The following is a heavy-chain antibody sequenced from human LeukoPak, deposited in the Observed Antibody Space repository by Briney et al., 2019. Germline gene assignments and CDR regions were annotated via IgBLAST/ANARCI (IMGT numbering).Heavy chain of an antibody. V-gene: IGHV3-21*01. Sequence: GGSLRLSCAASGFTFSSYSMNWVRQAPGKGLEWVSSISSSSSYIYYADSVKGRFTISRDNAKNTLYLQMNSLRAEDTAVYYCVSSDYYYYYMDVWGKGTTVTVSS. CDR3: VSSDYYYYYMDV. CDR1: GFTFSSYS. CDR2: ISSSSSYI. J-gene: IGHJ6*03.